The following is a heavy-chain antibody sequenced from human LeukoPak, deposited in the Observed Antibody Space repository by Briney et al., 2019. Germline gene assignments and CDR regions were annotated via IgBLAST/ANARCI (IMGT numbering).Heavy chain of an antibody. J-gene: IGHJ3*02. CDR2: IYTSGST. CDR1: GGSISSGSYY. CDR3: ARDKGRGGCSGGSCYEDAFDI. V-gene: IGHV4-61*02. Sequence: SETLSLTCTVSGGSISSGSYYWSWIRQPAGKGLEWIGRIYTSGSTNYNPSLKSRVTISVDTSKNQFSLKLSSVTAADTAVYYCARDKGRGGCSGGSCYEDAFDIWGQGTMVTVSP. D-gene: IGHD2-15*01.